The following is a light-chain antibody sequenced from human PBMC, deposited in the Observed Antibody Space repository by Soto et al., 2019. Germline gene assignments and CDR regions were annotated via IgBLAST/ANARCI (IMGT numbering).Light chain of an antibody. V-gene: IGLV2-14*03. Sequence: QSALTQPASVSASPGQSITISCTGTSSDIGGYNYVSWYPQHPGQAPKLMISDVSTRPSDVSDRFSGSKSGNTASLTISGLRGGDEADYFCRSFSTDSTYVVFGGGPMLTVL. J-gene: IGLJ2*01. CDR1: SSDIGGYNY. CDR2: DVS. CDR3: RSFSTDSTYVV.